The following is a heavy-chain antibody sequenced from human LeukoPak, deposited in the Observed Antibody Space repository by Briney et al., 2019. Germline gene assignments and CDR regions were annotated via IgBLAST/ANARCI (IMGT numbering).Heavy chain of an antibody. Sequence: GGSLRLSCAASGFTFISYWMNGAGQAPGRGLEWVASINHNGNVNYYVDSVKGRFTISRDNAKNSLYLQMSNLRAEDTAVYFCARGGGLDVWGQGATVTVSS. CDR2: INHNGNVN. CDR1: GFTFISYW. CDR3: ARGGGLDV. D-gene: IGHD3-16*01. V-gene: IGHV3-7*03. J-gene: IGHJ6*02.